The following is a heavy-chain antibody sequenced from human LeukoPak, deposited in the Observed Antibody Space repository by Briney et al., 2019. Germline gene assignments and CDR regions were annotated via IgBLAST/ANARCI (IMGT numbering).Heavy chain of an antibody. CDR3: AREGYCSGGSCYSGAFDI. CDR1: GFTFSSYS. J-gene: IGHJ3*02. CDR2: ISSSSSYI. D-gene: IGHD2-15*01. Sequence: GGSLRLSCAASGFTFSSYSMNWVRQAPGKGLEWVSYISSSSSYIYYADSVKGRFTISRDNAKNSLYLQMNSLRAEDTAVYYCAREGYCSGGSCYSGAFDIWGQGTMVTVSS. V-gene: IGHV3-21*04.